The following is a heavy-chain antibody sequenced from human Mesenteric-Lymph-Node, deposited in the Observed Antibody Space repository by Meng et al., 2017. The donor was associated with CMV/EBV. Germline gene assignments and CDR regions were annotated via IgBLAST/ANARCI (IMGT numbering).Heavy chain of an antibody. CDR3: ARDYGSGIQGSSYFDY. CDR1: GFAFEDHN. V-gene: IGHV3-9*01. Sequence: GGSLRLSCAASGFAFEDHNMHWVRQVPGKGLEWVAGINWDGGSIDYADSVKGRFTISRDNAKNSLYLQMNSLGAEDTAVYYCARDYGSGIQGSSYFDYWGQGTLVTVSS. J-gene: IGHJ4*02. CDR2: INWDGGSI. D-gene: IGHD3-10*01.